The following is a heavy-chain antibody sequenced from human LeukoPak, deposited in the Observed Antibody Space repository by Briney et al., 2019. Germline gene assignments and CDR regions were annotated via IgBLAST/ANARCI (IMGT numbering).Heavy chain of an antibody. CDR1: GGSISSYY. V-gene: IGHV4-59*01. J-gene: IGHJ1*01. CDR2: IYYSGST. D-gene: IGHD1-26*01. Sequence: PSETLSLTCTVSGGSISSYYWSWIRQPPGKGLEWIGYIYYSGSTNCNPSLKSRVTISVDTPKNQFSLKLSSVTAADTAVYYCARDPGRSGSYYLPVYFQHWGQGTLVTVSS. CDR3: ARDPGRSGSYYLPVYFQH.